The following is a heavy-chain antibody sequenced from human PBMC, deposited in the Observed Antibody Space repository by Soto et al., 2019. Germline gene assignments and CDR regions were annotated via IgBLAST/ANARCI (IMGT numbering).Heavy chain of an antibody. Sequence: QVQLVESGGGVVQPGRSLRLSCAAAGFTFSSYAMHWVRQAPGKGQEWVAVISYDGSNKYYADSVKGRFTISRDNSKNTLYLQMNSLRAEDTAVYYCARSWELPFDYWGQGTLVTVSS. D-gene: IGHD1-26*01. CDR2: ISYDGSNK. CDR3: ARSWELPFDY. CDR1: GFTFSSYA. V-gene: IGHV3-30-3*01. J-gene: IGHJ4*02.